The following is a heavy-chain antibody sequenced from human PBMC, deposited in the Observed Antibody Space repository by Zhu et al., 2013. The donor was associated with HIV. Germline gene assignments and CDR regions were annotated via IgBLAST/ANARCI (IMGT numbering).Heavy chain of an antibody. CDR1: GYTFTSYG. CDR2: ISAYNGNT. V-gene: IGHV1-18*01. CDR3: ASGLLRYFDWLYPADAFDI. J-gene: IGHJ3*02. Sequence: QVQLVQSGAEVKKPGASVKVSCKASGYTFTSYGISWVRQAPGQGLEWMGWISAYNGNTNYAQKLQGRVTMTTDTSTSTVYMELRSLRSDDTAVYYCASGLLRYFDWLYPADAFDIWAKGQWSPSLQ. D-gene: IGHD3-9*01.